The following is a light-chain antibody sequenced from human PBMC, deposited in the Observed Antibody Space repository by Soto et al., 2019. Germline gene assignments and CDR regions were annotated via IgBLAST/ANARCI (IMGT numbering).Light chain of an antibody. J-gene: IGLJ1*01. Sequence: QSVLTQPPSVSAAPGQKVTISCSGSSTNIGNNFVSWYQQLPGSAPRLLIYDNSNRPLGIPDRFSGSKSGTSATLDITGLQTGDEADYYCGKWDSRLTSPFYVLGTGSKVTVL. CDR2: DNS. CDR1: STNIGNNF. CDR3: GKWDSRLTSPFYV. V-gene: IGLV1-51*01.